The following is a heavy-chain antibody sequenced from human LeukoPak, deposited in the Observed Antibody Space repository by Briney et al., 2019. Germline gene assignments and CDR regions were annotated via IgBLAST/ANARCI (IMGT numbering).Heavy chain of an antibody. D-gene: IGHD1-26*01. CDR3: ARGKWELLVDY. CDR2: IYYSGST. J-gene: IGHJ4*02. CDR1: GGSISSGDYY. V-gene: IGHV4-30-4*01. Sequence: SETLSLTCTVSGGSISSGDYYWSWIRQPPGKGLEWIGYIYYSGSTYYNPSLKSRVTISVDTSKYQFSLKLSSVTAADTAVYYCARGKWELLVDYWGQGTLVTVSS.